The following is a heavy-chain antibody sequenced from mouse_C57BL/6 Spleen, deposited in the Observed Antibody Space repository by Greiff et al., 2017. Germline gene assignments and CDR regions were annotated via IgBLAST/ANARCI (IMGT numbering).Heavy chain of an antibody. CDR2: INPSSGYT. J-gene: IGHJ2*01. V-gene: IGHV1-7*01. CDR1: GYTFTSYW. Sequence: VKLMESGAELAKPGASVKLSCKASGYTFTSYWMHWVKQRPGQGLEWIGNINPSSGYTKYNQKFKDKATLTADKSSSTAYMQLSSLTYEDSAVYYCARSDYGSSYGDYFDYWGQGTTLTVSS. CDR3: ARSDYGSSYGDYFDY. D-gene: IGHD1-1*01.